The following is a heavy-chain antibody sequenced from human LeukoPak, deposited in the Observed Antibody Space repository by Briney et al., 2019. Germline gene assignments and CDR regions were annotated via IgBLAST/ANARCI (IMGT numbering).Heavy chain of an antibody. CDR1: GFTFNNYG. CDR3: AKGPLRGTAAAIDY. V-gene: IGHV3-30*18. CDR2: ISYDGRNI. J-gene: IGHJ4*02. Sequence: GGSLRLSCAASGFTFNNYGMHWVRRAPGKGLEWVAVISYDGRNIHYPDSVKGRFTISRDISTDTLWLQMDSLRTEDTALYYCAKGPLRGTAAAIDYWGQGTLVTVSS. D-gene: IGHD2-2*01.